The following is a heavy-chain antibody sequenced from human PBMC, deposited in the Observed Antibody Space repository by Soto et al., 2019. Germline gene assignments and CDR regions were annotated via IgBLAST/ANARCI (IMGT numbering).Heavy chain of an antibody. CDR3: ARDRVGSSSRGSKLYYYYGMDV. D-gene: IGHD6-13*01. CDR2: IIPIFGTA. CDR1: GGTFSSYA. V-gene: IGHV1-69*06. Sequence: QVQLVQSGAEVKKPGSSVKVSCKASGGTFSSYAISWVRQAPGQGLEWMGGIIPIFGTANYAQKFQGRVTLTADKSTSRAYMELSSRRSEDTAVYYCARDRVGSSSRGSKLYYYYGMDVWGQGTTVTVSS. J-gene: IGHJ6*02.